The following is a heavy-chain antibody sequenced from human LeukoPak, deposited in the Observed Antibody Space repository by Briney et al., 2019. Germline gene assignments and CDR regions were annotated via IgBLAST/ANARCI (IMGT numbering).Heavy chain of an antibody. CDR2: IYYSGST. D-gene: IGHD3-10*01. V-gene: IGHV4-39*01. J-gene: IGHJ5*02. Sequence: SETLSLTCTVSGGSISSISYYWAWIRQPPGKGLEWIGSIYYSGSTYYNPSLKSRVTISIDTSNNQFSLRLSSAAAADAAVYYCARPVYGSGFRFDRWGQGTLVTVSS. CDR3: ARPVYGSGFRFDR. CDR1: GGSISSISYY.